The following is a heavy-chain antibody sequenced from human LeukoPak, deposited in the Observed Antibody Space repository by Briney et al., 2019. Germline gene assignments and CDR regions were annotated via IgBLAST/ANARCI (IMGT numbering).Heavy chain of an antibody. V-gene: IGHV3-30-3*01. CDR2: ISYDGSNK. Sequence: ISYDGSNKYYADSVKGRFTISRDNSKNTLYLQMNSLRAEDTAVYYCAREVSPAAPSPFDYWGQGTLVTVSS. D-gene: IGHD2-2*01. CDR3: AREVSPAAPSPFDY. J-gene: IGHJ4*02.